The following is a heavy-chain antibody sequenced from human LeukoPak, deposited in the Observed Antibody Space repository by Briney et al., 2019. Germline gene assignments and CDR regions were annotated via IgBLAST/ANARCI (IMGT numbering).Heavy chain of an antibody. D-gene: IGHD1-26*01. J-gene: IGHJ4*02. CDR1: GGSISSGGYS. Sequence: PSETLSLTRTVSGGSISSGGYSWSWIRQPPGKGLEWIGYIYHSGSTYYNPSLKSRVTISVDRSKNQFSLKLSSVTAADTAAYYCARGSGSYYLLAYWGQGTLVTVSS. V-gene: IGHV4-30-2*01. CDR3: ARGSGSYYLLAY. CDR2: IYHSGST.